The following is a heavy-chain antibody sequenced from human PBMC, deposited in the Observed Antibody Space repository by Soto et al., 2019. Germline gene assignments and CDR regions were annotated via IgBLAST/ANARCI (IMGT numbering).Heavy chain of an antibody. Sequence: SETLSLTCTVSGGSISNYYLTWIRQPPGKALEWLGYMHSTGSTKYNPSLKSRVIISVDTSSNQFSLRLSSVTTADTAVYYCATLSAYTTSSDFGSSFDYWGQGALVTVSS. V-gene: IGHV4-59*03. CDR3: ATLSAYTTSSDFGSSFDY. J-gene: IGHJ4*02. D-gene: IGHD4-17*01. CDR1: GGSISNYY. CDR2: MHSTGST.